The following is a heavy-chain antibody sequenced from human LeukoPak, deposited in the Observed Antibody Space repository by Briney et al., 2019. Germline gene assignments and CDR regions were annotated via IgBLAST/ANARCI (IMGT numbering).Heavy chain of an antibody. J-gene: IGHJ6*03. Sequence: PSETLSLTCAVYGGSFSGYYWSWIRQPPGKGLEWIGEINHSGSTNYNPSLKSRVTISVDTSKNQFSLKLSSVTAADTAVYYCARHPYCSSTSCTYYYYYMDVWGKGTTVTISS. CDR2: INHSGST. V-gene: IGHV4-34*01. CDR1: GGSFSGYY. D-gene: IGHD2-2*01. CDR3: ARHPYCSSTSCTYYYYYMDV.